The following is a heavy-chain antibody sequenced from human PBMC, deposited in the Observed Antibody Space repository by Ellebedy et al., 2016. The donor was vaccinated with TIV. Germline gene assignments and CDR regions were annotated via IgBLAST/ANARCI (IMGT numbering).Heavy chain of an antibody. V-gene: IGHV3-21*01. D-gene: IGHD5-18*01. Sequence: GESLKISCAASGFTFSSYSMNWVRQAPGKGLEWVSSISSGSSYIYYADSVKGRFTISRVNAKNSLYLQMNSLRAEDTAVYYCARRAGTAMVSGIYYYYYYMDVWGKGTTVTVSS. CDR1: GFTFSSYS. CDR2: ISSGSSYI. CDR3: ARRAGTAMVSGIYYYYYYMDV. J-gene: IGHJ6*03.